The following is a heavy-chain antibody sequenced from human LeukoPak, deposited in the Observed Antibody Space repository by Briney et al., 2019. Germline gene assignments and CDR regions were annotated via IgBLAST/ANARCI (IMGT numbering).Heavy chain of an antibody. V-gene: IGHV3-53*01. CDR3: ARTLAAAGPFDY. Sequence: GGSLRLSCAASGFTFSSYAMGWVRQAPGKGLEWVSVIYSGGSTYYADSVKGRFTISRDNSKNTLYLQMNSLRAEDTAVYYCARTLAAAGPFDYWGQGTLVTVSS. J-gene: IGHJ4*02. D-gene: IGHD6-13*01. CDR2: IYSGGST. CDR1: GFTFSSYA.